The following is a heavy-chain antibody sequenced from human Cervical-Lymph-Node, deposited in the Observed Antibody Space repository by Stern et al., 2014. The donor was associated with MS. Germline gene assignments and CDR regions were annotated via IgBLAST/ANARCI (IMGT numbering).Heavy chain of an antibody. CDR2: IYVSGSS. V-gene: IGHV4-59*01. CDR1: GDSISSYF. J-gene: IGHJ4*01. D-gene: IGHD2/OR15-2a*01. CDR3: ARDKGMFFL. Sequence: QLQLQESGPGLAKPSETLSLTCAVSGDSISSYFWTWIRQSPGKGLEWIGDIYVSGSSSYNPSLKSRVTMSVDPAKNQLALSVRSVTAADTAVYYCARDKGMFFLWGQGTLVTVSS.